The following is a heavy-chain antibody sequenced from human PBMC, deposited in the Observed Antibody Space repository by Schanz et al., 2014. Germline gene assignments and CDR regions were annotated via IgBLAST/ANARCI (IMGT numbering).Heavy chain of an antibody. V-gene: IGHV3-7*05. D-gene: IGHD3-10*01. CDR1: TFTFSSDW. J-gene: IGHJ4*02. CDR2: IKEDGSVK. Sequence: VQLAESGGGLVQPGGSLRLSCAASTFTFSSDWMSWVRQAPGKGLEWVANIKEDGSVKDYVDSVKGRFTISRDNSKNSLYLQMNSLRAEDTAVYYCARIGGSVFDYWAQGTLVTVSS. CDR3: ARIGGSVFDY.